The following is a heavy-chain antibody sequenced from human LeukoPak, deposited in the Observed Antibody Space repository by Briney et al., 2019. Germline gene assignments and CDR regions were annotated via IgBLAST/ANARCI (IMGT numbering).Heavy chain of an antibody. Sequence: ASVKVSCKASGYTFTGYYMHWVRQAPGQGLEWMGWINPNSGGTNYAQKFQGRVTMTRDTPISTAYMELSRLRSDDTAVYYCARDNRKWLVRAEPDYWGQGTLVTVSS. CDR1: GYTFTGYY. J-gene: IGHJ4*02. V-gene: IGHV1-2*02. CDR3: ARDNRKWLVRAEPDY. CDR2: INPNSGGT. D-gene: IGHD6-19*01.